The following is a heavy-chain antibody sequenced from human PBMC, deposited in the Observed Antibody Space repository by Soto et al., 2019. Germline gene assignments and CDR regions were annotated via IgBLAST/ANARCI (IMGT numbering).Heavy chain of an antibody. CDR2: ISSSSYT. CDR3: ARGLEYYDSSGYSCDAFDI. D-gene: IGHD3-22*01. V-gene: IGHV3-11*05. J-gene: IGHJ3*02. Sequence: PGGSLRLSCAASGFTFSDYYMSWIRQAPGKGLEWVSYISSSSYTNYADSVKGRFTISRDNAKNSLYLQMNSLRAEDTAVYYCARGLEYYDSSGYSCDAFDIWGQGTMDTVSS. CDR1: GFTFSDYY.